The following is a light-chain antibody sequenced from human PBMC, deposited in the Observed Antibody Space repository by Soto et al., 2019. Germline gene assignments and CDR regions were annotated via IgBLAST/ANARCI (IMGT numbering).Light chain of an antibody. Sequence: IVLTPSPCTLSLSPGDRATLSCRASQSFVNMYLAWYQQKPGQAPRLLIFGASSRATGIPDRFSGSGSGTDFTLTISRLEPEDFAVYYCQQYGGSSWTFGQGTKVDIK. CDR2: GAS. J-gene: IGKJ1*01. V-gene: IGKV3-20*01. CDR1: QSFVNMY. CDR3: QQYGGSSWT.